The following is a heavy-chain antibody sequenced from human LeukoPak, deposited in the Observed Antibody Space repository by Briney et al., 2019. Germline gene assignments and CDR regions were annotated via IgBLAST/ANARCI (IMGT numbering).Heavy chain of an antibody. D-gene: IGHD4-17*01. Sequence: PGGSLRLSCAASGFTFSSYAMHWVRQAPGKGLEWVAVISYDGSNKYYADSVKGRFTISRDNSKNTLYLQMNSLRAEDTAVYYCAREYGSLNDYWGQGTLVTVSS. CDR2: ISYDGSNK. CDR1: GFTFSSYA. CDR3: AREYGSLNDY. V-gene: IGHV3-30-3*01. J-gene: IGHJ4*02.